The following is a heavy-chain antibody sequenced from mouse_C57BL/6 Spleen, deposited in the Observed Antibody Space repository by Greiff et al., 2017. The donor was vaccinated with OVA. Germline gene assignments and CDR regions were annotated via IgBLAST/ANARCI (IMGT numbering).Heavy chain of an antibody. CDR2: IDPSDSYT. D-gene: IGHD1-1*01. CDR1: GYTFTSYW. J-gene: IGHJ2*01. V-gene: IGHV1-69*01. CDR3: ARSLSEKITTVVGYFDY. Sequence: QVQLQQPGAELVMPGASVKLSCKASGYTFTSYWMHWVKQRPGQGLEWIGEIDPSDSYTNYNQKFKGKSTLTVDKSSSTAYMQLSSLTSEYSAVYYCARSLSEKITTVVGYFDYWGQGTTLTVSS.